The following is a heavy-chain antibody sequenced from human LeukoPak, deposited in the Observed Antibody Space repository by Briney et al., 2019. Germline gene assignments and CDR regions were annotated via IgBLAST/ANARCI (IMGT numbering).Heavy chain of an antibody. V-gene: IGHV4-34*01. Sequence: SETLSLTCAVYSGSFSGYYWSWIRQPPGKGLEWIGEINHSGSTNYNPSLKSRVTISVDTSKNQFSLKLSSVTAADTAVYYCARGSVSSDDYWGQGTLVTVSS. J-gene: IGHJ4*02. CDR2: INHSGST. CDR1: SGSFSGYY. D-gene: IGHD3-16*02. CDR3: ARGSVSSDDY.